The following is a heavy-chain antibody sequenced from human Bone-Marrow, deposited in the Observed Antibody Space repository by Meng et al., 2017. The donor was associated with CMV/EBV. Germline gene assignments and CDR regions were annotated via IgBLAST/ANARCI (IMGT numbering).Heavy chain of an antibody. V-gene: IGHV3-53*01. J-gene: IGHJ4*02. Sequence: GESLKISCAASGFTVSSNYMSWVRQAPGKGLEWVSVIYSGGSTYYADSVKGRDTISRDNSKNTLYLQMNSLRAEDTAVYYCARGFEYSSAPFDDWGQGTLFTVSS. CDR2: IYSGGST. CDR3: ARGFEYSSAPFDD. CDR1: GFTVSSNY. D-gene: IGHD6-6*01.